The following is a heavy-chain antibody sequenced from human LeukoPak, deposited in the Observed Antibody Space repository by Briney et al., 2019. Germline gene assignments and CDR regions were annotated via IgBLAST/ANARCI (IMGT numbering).Heavy chain of an antibody. V-gene: IGHV4-61*02. CDR3: ARGFWSGYALAAFDI. CDR1: GGSISSGSYY. D-gene: IGHD3-3*01. Sequence: SETLSLTCTVSGGSISSGSYYWSWIRQPAGTGLEWIGRIYASGSTSYNPSLKSRVTISVDTSKNQFSLKLSSVTAADTAVYYCARGFWSGYALAAFDIWGQGTMVTVSS. CDR2: IYASGST. J-gene: IGHJ3*02.